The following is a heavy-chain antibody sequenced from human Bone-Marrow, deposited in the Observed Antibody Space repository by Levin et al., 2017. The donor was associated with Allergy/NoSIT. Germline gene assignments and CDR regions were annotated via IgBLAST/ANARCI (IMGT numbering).Heavy chain of an antibody. J-gene: IGHJ3*02. Sequence: GGSLRLSCAASGFTFSSYAMSWVRQAPGKGLEWVSTISGSGGSTYYADSVKGRFTISRDNSKNTLYVQMNSLRAEDTAVYYCAKVSHLTYDSSGYYMVDAFDIWGQGTMVTVSS. CDR3: AKVSHLTYDSSGYYMVDAFDI. D-gene: IGHD3-22*01. CDR1: GFTFSSYA. CDR2: ISGSGGST. V-gene: IGHV3-23*01.